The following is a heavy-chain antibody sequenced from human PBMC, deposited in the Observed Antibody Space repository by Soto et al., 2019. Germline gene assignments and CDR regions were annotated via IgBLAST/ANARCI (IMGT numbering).Heavy chain of an antibody. D-gene: IGHD1-1*01. CDR3: AKQQGPGTPYYYAMDV. V-gene: IGHV3-23*01. Sequence: EVQLLEAGGGLVQFGGSQRLSCAASGFTFSSYAMSWVRQAPGKGLEWVSSLSGSGGATYYAASVKGRFTISRDNSKNTVYLQMNSLGADDTAVYYCAKQQGPGTPYYYAMDVW. CDR2: LSGSGGAT. CDR1: GFTFSSYA. J-gene: IGHJ6*01.